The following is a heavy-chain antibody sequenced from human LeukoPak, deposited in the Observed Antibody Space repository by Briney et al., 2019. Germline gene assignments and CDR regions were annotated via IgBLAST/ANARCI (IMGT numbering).Heavy chain of an antibody. CDR1: GMRVSTYW. J-gene: IGHJ4*02. V-gene: IGHV3-7*01. Sequence: GGSLRLSCETSGMRVSTYWMRWLRQAPGRGREWVAKIKRDGREVYLPPSVKGRCIISRDNAKSSLFLQMNSLRAEDTAVYYCARHGVAVGFDYWGQGTLVTVSS. CDR3: ARHGVAVGFDY. CDR2: IKRDGREV. D-gene: IGHD1-26*01.